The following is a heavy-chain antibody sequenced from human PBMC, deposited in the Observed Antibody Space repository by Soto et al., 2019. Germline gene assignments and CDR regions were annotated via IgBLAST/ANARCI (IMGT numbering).Heavy chain of an antibody. CDR3: AKVTPGYCSGGSCYSDLFTFDY. Sequence: ALGLSFAASGFTLYDYALHWVRQAPLNVLEWVSCISCNSGSIGYADSLKVRFTIFRDNAKNSLYLQMNSLRAEDTALYYCAKVTPGYCSGGSCYSDLFTFDYWGQGTKLPVSS. V-gene: IGHV3-9*01. D-gene: IGHD2-15*01. J-gene: IGHJ4*02. CDR1: GFTLYDYA. CDR2: ISCNSGSI.